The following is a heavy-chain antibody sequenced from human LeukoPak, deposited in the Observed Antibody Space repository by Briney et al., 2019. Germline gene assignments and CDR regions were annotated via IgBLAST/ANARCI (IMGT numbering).Heavy chain of an antibody. Sequence: PGGSLRLSCSASGFTFSSYTMHWVRQAPGKGLEYVSGISSNGGNTYFADSVKGRFTISRDNSKNTLYLQMNSLRAEDTAVYYCARGVGPYYFDYWGQGTLVTVSS. D-gene: IGHD1-26*01. CDR1: GFTFSSYT. J-gene: IGHJ4*02. CDR2: ISSNGGNT. V-gene: IGHV3-64*04. CDR3: ARGVGPYYFDY.